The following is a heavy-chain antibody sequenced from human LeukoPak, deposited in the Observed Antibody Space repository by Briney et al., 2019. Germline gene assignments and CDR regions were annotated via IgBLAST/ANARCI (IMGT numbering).Heavy chain of an antibody. CDR3: VHGGCSSTSCLDY. Sequence: HTGGSLRLSCAASGFTFSKYWMHWVRQAPGKGLMWVSRINTDGSNTNYADSVKGRFTISRDNARNTLYLQMNSLRAEDTALNYCVHGGCSSTSCLDYWGQGTLVTVSS. D-gene: IGHD2-2*01. CDR1: GFTFSKYW. CDR2: INTDGSNT. V-gene: IGHV3-74*01. J-gene: IGHJ4*02.